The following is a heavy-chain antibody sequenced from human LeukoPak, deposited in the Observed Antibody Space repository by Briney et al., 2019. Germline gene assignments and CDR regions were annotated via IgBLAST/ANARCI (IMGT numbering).Heavy chain of an antibody. Sequence: PSETLSLTCAVSGYSISSGYYWGWIRQPPGKGLEWIGSIYHSGSTYYNPSLKSRVTISVDTSKNQFSLKLSSVTAADTAVYYCARKVGASGWSDYWGRGTLVTVSS. CDR3: ARKVGASGWSDY. CDR2: IYHSGST. V-gene: IGHV4-38-2*01. D-gene: IGHD6-19*01. J-gene: IGHJ4*02. CDR1: GYSISSGYY.